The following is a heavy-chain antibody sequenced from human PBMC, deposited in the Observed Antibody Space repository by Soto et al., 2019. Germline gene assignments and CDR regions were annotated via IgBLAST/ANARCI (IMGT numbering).Heavy chain of an antibody. V-gene: IGHV3-21*01. CDR2: ISSSGYI. CDR3: AKGRRIAARPGDYYGMDV. CDR1: GFNFNSYT. D-gene: IGHD6-6*01. Sequence: PGGSLRLSCPPSGFNFNSYTINSVCQAPGKRLEWLSSISSSGYIFSTDSVKGRFTISRDNSKNTLYLQMNSLRAEDTAVYYCAKGRRIAARPGDYYGMDVWVQGTTVAVSS. J-gene: IGHJ6*02.